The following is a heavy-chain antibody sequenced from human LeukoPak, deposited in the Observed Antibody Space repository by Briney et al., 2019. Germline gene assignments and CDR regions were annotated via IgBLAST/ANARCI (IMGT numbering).Heavy chain of an antibody. CDR1: GDSFNNKNW. Sequence: SETLSLTCAVSGDSFNNKNWWSWVRQPPEKGLEWIGQIYKDGTTNFNPSLKSRVAMSIDKSKKHFSLTLTSVTAADTAVYYCARGIVVDFDYWGQGTLVTVSS. CDR2: IYKDGTT. V-gene: IGHV4-4*02. CDR3: ARGIVVDFDY. D-gene: IGHD1-26*01. J-gene: IGHJ4*02.